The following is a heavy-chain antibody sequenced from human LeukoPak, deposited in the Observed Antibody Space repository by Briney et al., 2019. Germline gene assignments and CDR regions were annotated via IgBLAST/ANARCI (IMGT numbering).Heavy chain of an antibody. J-gene: IGHJ4*02. V-gene: IGHV3-30*02. Sequence: GGSLRLSCAASGFTFSSYSMNWVRQAPGKGLEWVAFIRYDGSNKYYADSVKGRFTISRDNSKNTLYLQMNSLRAEDTAVYYCAKEEWLDYYFDYWGQGTLVTVSS. CDR1: GFTFSSYS. D-gene: IGHD6-19*01. CDR2: IRYDGSNK. CDR3: AKEEWLDYYFDY.